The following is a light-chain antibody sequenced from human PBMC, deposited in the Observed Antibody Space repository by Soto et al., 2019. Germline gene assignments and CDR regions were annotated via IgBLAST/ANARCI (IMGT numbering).Light chain of an antibody. CDR3: QQYETLPYT. V-gene: IGKV1-33*01. CDR2: DIS. CDR1: QVITNY. J-gene: IGKJ2*01. Sequence: DIPMTQSASSLSASVGDRVTITCQASQVITNYLNWYQQKPGKAPKLVIYDISTLEIGVPSRFSGSGSGTDFTFTITGLQPEDIATYYCQQYETLPYTFGQGTKLEI.